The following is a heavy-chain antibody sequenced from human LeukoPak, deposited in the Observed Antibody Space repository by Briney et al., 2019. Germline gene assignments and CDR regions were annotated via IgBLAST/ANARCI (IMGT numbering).Heavy chain of an antibody. D-gene: IGHD1-26*01. J-gene: IGHJ4*02. Sequence: ASVKVSCKASGYTFTGYYMHWVRQAPGQGLEWMGWINPNSGGTNYAQKFQGRVTMTRDTSISTAYMELSRLRSDDTAVYYCARADGSYFLGSFDYWGQGALVTVSS. CDR3: ARADGSYFLGSFDY. CDR1: GYTFTGYY. V-gene: IGHV1-2*02. CDR2: INPNSGGT.